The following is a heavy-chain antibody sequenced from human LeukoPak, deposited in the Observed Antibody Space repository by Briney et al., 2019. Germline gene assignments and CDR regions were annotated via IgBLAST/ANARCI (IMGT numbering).Heavy chain of an antibody. V-gene: IGHV4-59*13. CDR3: ARASSTIAAAGSSSDYYYGMDV. CDR1: GVSISRYY. CDR2: IYYSGST. Sequence: SETLSLTCTVSGVSISRYYCSWIRQPPGKGLEWIGYIYYSGSTNYNPSLKSRVTIPVDTSKNQFSLKLSSVTAADTAVYYCARASSTIAAAGSSSDYYYGMDVWGQGTTVTVSS. D-gene: IGHD6-13*01. J-gene: IGHJ6*02.